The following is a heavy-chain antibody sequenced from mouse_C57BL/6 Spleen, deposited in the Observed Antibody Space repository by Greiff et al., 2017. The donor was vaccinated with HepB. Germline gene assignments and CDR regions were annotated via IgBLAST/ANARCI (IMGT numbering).Heavy chain of an antibody. J-gene: IGHJ3*01. D-gene: IGHD1-1*01. Sequence: EVQLVESGGGLVKPGGSLKLSCAASGFTFSDYGMHWVRQAPEKGLEWVAYLSSGSSTIYYADTVKGRFTISRDNAKNTLFLQMTSLRSEDTAMYYCARPYYYGSSPAWFDYWGQGTLVTVSA. V-gene: IGHV5-17*01. CDR1: GFTFSDYG. CDR2: LSSGSSTI. CDR3: ARPYYYGSSPAWFDY.